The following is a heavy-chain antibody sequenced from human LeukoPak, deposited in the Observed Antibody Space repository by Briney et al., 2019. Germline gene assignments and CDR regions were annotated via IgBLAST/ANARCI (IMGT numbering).Heavy chain of an antibody. CDR1: GFTFNTYA. CDR3: AKTYYYDSSGYSHYLAYDY. V-gene: IGHV3-23*01. J-gene: IGHJ4*02. D-gene: IGHD3-22*01. Sequence: GGSPRLSCVASGFTFNTYAMSWVRQAPGKGLEWVSTISGSGAFTKYADSVTGRFTISRDNSKNTMYLQLNSLRAEDTAIYYCAKTYYYDSSGYSHYLAYDYWGQGTLVTVSS. CDR2: ISGSGAFT.